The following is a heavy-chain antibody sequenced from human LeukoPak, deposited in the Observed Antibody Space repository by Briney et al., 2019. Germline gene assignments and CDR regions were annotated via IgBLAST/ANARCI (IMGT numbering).Heavy chain of an antibody. J-gene: IGHJ6*03. CDR3: ARGDWGAIIYYYYMDV. D-gene: IGHD2-21*01. Sequence: GGSLRLSCAASGFTFSDYYMSWIRQAPGKGLEWVSYISSSGSTIYYADSVKGRFTISRDNAKNSLYLQMNSLRAEDTAVYYCARGDWGAIIYYYYMDVWGKGTTVTVSS. CDR1: GFTFSDYY. V-gene: IGHV3-11*01. CDR2: ISSSGSTI.